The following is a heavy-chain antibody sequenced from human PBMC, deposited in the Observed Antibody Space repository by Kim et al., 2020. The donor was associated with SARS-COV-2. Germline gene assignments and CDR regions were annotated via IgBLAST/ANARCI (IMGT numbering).Heavy chain of an antibody. CDR2: IYYSGST. D-gene: IGHD3-22*01. V-gene: IGHV4-59*08. CDR3: ARRSFKGYYYDSSGYYFDY. J-gene: IGHJ4*02. Sequence: SETLSLTCTVSGGSISSYYWSWIRQPPGKGLEWIGYIYYSGSTNYNPSLKSRVTISVDTSKNQFSLKLSSVTAADTAVYYCARRSFKGYYYDSSGYYFDYWGQGTLVTVSS. CDR1: GGSISSYY.